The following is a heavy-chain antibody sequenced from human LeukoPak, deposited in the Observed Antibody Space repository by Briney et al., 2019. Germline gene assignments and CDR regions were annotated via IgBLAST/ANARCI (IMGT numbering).Heavy chain of an antibody. CDR1: GYTFTGYY. Sequence: AASVKVSCKASGYTFTGYYMHWVRQAPGQGLEWMGWINPISGGTNYAQRFQGRVTMTRDTTISTAYMELSRLRSDDTAAYHCAREMGAVAGTRWFDPWGQGSLVIVSS. CDR3: AREMGAVAGTRWFDP. D-gene: IGHD6-19*01. V-gene: IGHV1-2*02. CDR2: INPISGGT. J-gene: IGHJ5*02.